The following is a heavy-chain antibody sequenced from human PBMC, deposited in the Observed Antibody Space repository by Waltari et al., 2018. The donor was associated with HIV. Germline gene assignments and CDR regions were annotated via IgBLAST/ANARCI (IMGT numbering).Heavy chain of an antibody. Sequence: QVQLVQSGAEVKKPGSSVKVSCKASGGTFSSYAISWVRQAPGQGLEWMGGIIPIFCTANDAQKFQGRVTITADESTCTAYMELSSLRSEDTAVYYCARVPGYCTNGVCQDYWGQGTLVTVSS. CDR2: IIPIFCTA. CDR3: ARVPGYCTNGVCQDY. D-gene: IGHD2-8*01. V-gene: IGHV1-69*01. J-gene: IGHJ4*02. CDR1: GGTFSSYA.